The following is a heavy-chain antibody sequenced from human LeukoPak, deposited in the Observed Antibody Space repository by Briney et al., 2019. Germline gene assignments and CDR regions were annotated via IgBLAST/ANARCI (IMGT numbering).Heavy chain of an antibody. Sequence: QPGRSLRLSCTASGFNFGDYGVSCVRQAAGKGLEWVVFIRSRGYGGATEYAASVKGRFTVPRDDSRSIAYLQMDSLETEDTAVYYCARGSTVSGAKYYFDFWGQGTLVTVSS. D-gene: IGHD3-16*01. CDR3: ARGSTVSGAKYYFDF. CDR1: GFNFGDYG. CDR2: IRSRGYGGAT. V-gene: IGHV3-49*04. J-gene: IGHJ4*02.